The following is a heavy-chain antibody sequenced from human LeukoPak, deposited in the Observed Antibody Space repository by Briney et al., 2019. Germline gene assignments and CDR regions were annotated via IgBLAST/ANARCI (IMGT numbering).Heavy chain of an antibody. CDR3: ARSVGALENY. V-gene: IGHV3-23*01. Sequence: PGGSLRLSCAASGFTFTNYWMSWVRQAPGKGLEWVSAISGSGGSTYYADSVKGRFTISRDNSKNTLYLQMNSLRAEDTAVYYCARSVGALENYWGQGTLVTVSS. CDR1: GFTFTNYW. J-gene: IGHJ4*02. D-gene: IGHD1-26*01. CDR2: ISGSGGST.